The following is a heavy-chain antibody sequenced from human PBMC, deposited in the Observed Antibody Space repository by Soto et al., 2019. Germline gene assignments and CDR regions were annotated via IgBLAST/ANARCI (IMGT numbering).Heavy chain of an antibody. J-gene: IGHJ4*02. CDR3: ASSASEYSSSWYWEFDY. CDR2: INAGNGNT. D-gene: IGHD6-13*01. Sequence: ASVKVSCTASGYTFTSYAMHWVRQAPGQRLEWMGWINAGNGNTNYAQKLQGRVTMTTDTSTSTAYMELRSLRSDDTAVYYCASSASEYSSSWYWEFDYWGQGTLVTVSS. CDR1: GYTFTSYA. V-gene: IGHV1-3*01.